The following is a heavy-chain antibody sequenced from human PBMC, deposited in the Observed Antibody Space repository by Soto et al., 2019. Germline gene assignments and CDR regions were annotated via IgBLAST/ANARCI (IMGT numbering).Heavy chain of an antibody. CDR2: IKEDGSEK. J-gene: IGHJ6*02. Sequence: GGSLRLSCAASGFTFGDFWMNWVRQAPGKGLEWVANIKEDGSEKYFLDSVKGRFTISRDNAKNSLYLQINSLRAEDTGVYYCARDLGRTAAGYYYYDAMDVWGQGTTVTVSS. CDR3: ARDLGRTAAGYYYYDAMDV. CDR1: GFTFGDFW. V-gene: IGHV3-7*01. D-gene: IGHD2-2*01.